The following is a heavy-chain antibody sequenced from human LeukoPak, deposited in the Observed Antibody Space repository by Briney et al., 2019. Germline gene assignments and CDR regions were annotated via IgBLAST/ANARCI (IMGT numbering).Heavy chain of an antibody. V-gene: IGHV4-59*08. CDR3: ATRGY. Sequence: LETLSLTCTVSGGFISSDYWQWIRQPPGKGLEWIGYIYNSGSNNYNPSLKSRVTISIDTSKNQFSLKLTSVTAADTAVYYCATRGYWGQGTLVTVSS. CDR2: IYNSGSN. J-gene: IGHJ4*02. D-gene: IGHD3-10*01. CDR1: GGFISSDY.